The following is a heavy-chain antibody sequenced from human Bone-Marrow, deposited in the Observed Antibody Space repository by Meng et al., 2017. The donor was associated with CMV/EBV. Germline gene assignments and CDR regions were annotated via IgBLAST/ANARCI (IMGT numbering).Heavy chain of an antibody. CDR1: GFSLSSYD. CDR3: AREIPGGTVTMDY. D-gene: IGHD4-11*01. J-gene: IGHJ4*02. CDR2: ISSSGSTR. Sequence: GESLKISCVASGFSLSSYDMNWVRQAPGKGLEWVSHISSSGSTRHYADSVKGRFTISRDNAENSLYLQMNSLRAEDTAVYYCAREIPGGTVTMDYWGQGTLVTVSS. V-gene: IGHV3-48*03.